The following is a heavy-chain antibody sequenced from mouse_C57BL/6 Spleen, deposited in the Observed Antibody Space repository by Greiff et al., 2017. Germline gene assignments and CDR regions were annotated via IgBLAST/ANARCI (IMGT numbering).Heavy chain of an antibody. D-gene: IGHD2-1*01. Sequence: EVQVVESGGGLVQPKGSLKLSCAASGFSFNTYAMNWVRQAPGKGLEWVARVRSKSNNYATYYADSVKDRFTISRDDSESMLYLQMNNLKTEDTAMYYCVRLDYGKSRYAMDYWGQGTSVTVSS. CDR1: GFSFNTYA. J-gene: IGHJ4*01. CDR2: VRSKSNNYAT. V-gene: IGHV10-1*01. CDR3: VRLDYGKSRYAMDY.